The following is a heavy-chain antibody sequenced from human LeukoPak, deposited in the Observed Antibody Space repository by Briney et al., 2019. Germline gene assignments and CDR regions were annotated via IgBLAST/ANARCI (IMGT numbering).Heavy chain of an antibody. Sequence: ASVKVSCKASGGTFSSYAISWVRQAPGQGLEWMGVIIPIFGTANYAQKFQGRVTITTDESTSTAYMELSSLRSEDTAVYYCARGDNSNNYYYYMDVWGKGTTVTVSS. CDR2: IIPIFGTA. J-gene: IGHJ6*03. D-gene: IGHD4-11*01. V-gene: IGHV1-69*05. CDR1: GGTFSSYA. CDR3: ARGDNSNNYYYYMDV.